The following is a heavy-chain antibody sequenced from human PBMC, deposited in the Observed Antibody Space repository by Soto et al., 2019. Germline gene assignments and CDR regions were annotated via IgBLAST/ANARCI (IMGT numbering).Heavy chain of an antibody. D-gene: IGHD6-13*01. Sequence: SETLSLTCAVYGGSFSGYYWSWIRQPPGKGLEWIGEINHSGSTNYNPSLKSRVTISVDTSKNQFSLKLSSVTAADTAVYYCASSSWYVDTNYYYYGMDVWGQGTTVTVSS. J-gene: IGHJ6*02. CDR2: INHSGST. CDR1: GGSFSGYY. CDR3: ASSSWYVDTNYYYYGMDV. V-gene: IGHV4-34*01.